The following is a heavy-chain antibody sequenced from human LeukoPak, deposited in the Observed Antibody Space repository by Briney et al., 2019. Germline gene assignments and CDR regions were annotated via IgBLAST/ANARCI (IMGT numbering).Heavy chain of an antibody. CDR3: AIQYSSGWFEFDY. V-gene: IGHV5-51*01. CDR1: GYSFTSYW. J-gene: IGHJ4*02. Sequence: GESLQISCKGSGYSFTSYWIGWVRQMPGKGLERMGIIYPGDSDTRYSPSFQGQVTISADKSISTAYLQWSSLKASDTAMYYCAIQYSSGWFEFDYWGQGTLVTVSS. CDR2: IYPGDSDT. D-gene: IGHD6-19*01.